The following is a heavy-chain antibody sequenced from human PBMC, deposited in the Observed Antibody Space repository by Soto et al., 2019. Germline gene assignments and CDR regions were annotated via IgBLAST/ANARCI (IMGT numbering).Heavy chain of an antibody. V-gene: IGHV1-18*01. CDR1: GYTFTNYG. D-gene: IGHD5-18*01. J-gene: IGHJ4*02. CDR2: INTYNGNT. CDR3: ARGNSPVDFDY. Sequence: ASLKVSCKASGYTFTNYGINWVRQAPGQGLEWMGWINTYNGNTNFAQRLQGRVTMTTEASTSTAYMELRSLRSDDTAVYYCARGNSPVDFDYWGQGTLVTVSS.